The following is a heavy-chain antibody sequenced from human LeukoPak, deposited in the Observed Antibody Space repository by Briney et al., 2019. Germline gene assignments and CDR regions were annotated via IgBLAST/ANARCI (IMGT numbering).Heavy chain of an antibody. J-gene: IGHJ4*02. D-gene: IGHD4-23*01. V-gene: IGHV3-53*01. Sequence: GGSLRLSCAASGFTVSSNYMSWVRQPPGKGLEWVSLIYTGGSTYYADSGKGRFTISRDNLKNTGYLQMNSLRAEDTAVYYCARRAGGYSHPHDYWGQGTLVTVSS. CDR3: ARRAGGYSHPHDY. CDR1: GFTVSSNY. CDR2: IYTGGST.